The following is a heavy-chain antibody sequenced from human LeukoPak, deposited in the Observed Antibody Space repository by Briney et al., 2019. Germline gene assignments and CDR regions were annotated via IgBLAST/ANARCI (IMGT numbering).Heavy chain of an antibody. CDR2: ISYDGSNK. D-gene: IGHD2-2*01. CDR1: GFTFSSYA. CDR3: ARDVVVPAAPKAYYYYGMDV. J-gene: IGHJ6*02. V-gene: IGHV3-30*07. Sequence: PGGSLRLSCAASGFTFSSYAMHWVRQAPGKGLEWVAVISYDGSNKYYADSVKGRFTISRDNAKNSLYLQMNSLRAEDTAVYYCARDVVVPAAPKAYYYYGMDVWGQGPTVTVSS.